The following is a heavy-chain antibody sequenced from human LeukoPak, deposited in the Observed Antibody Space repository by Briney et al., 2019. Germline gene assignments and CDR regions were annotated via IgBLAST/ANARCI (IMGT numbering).Heavy chain of an antibody. Sequence: QPGGSLRLSCAASGFTFSSYAMHWVRQAPGKGLEWVAVISYDGSNKYYADSVKGRFTISRDSSKNTLYLQMNSLRAEDTAVYYCARDRSWNPDYWGQGTLVTVSS. D-gene: IGHD1-1*01. J-gene: IGHJ4*02. V-gene: IGHV3-30-3*01. CDR2: ISYDGSNK. CDR1: GFTFSSYA. CDR3: ARDRSWNPDY.